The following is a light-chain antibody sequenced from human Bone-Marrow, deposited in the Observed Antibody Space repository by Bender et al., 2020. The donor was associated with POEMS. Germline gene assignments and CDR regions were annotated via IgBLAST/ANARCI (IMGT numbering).Light chain of an antibody. Sequence: QSALTQPASVSGSPGQSITISCTGTSSDVGGYYYVSWYQHHPGKAPKLMIYDVSYRPSGVSNRFSASKSGNTASLTISGLQAEDEADYYCGSHTSSNTYVFGTGTKVTVL. V-gene: IGLV2-14*03. J-gene: IGLJ1*01. CDR3: GSHTSSNTYV. CDR2: DVS. CDR1: SSDVGGYYY.